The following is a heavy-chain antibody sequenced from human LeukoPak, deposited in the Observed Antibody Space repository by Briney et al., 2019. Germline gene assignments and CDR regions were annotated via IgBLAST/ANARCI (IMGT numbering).Heavy chain of an antibody. CDR1: GGSITNYY. CDR3: ARASVTTETDWFDP. D-gene: IGHD4-17*01. V-gene: IGHV4-59*01. J-gene: IGHJ5*02. Sequence: PSETLSLTCTVSGGSITNYYWSWIRQPPGKGLEWIGFSYYNGNTNYNPSLKSRVTISVDMSKNQFSLSLRSVTAADTAVYYCARASVTTETDWFDPWGQGTLVTVSS. CDR2: SYYNGNT.